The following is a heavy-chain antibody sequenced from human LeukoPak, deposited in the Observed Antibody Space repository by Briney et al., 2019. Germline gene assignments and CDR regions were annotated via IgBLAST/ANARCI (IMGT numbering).Heavy chain of an antibody. CDR2: IYYSGST. CDR3: ARSYYYDSSGYYKIFDY. D-gene: IGHD3-22*01. V-gene: IGHV4-39*01. CDR1: GGSISSSSYY. J-gene: IGHJ4*02. Sequence: PSETLSLTCTVSGGSISSSSYYWGWIRQPPGKGLEWIGSIYYSGSTYYNPSLKSRVTISVDTSKNQFSLKLSSVTAADTAVYYCARSYYYDSSGYYKIFDYWGQGTLVPVSS.